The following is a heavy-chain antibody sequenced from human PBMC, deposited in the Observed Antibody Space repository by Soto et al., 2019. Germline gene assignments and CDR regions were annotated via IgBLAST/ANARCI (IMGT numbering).Heavy chain of an antibody. Sequence: PSETLSLTCTVSGGSMSSYYWTWIRQPAGKGLEWIGRVYTSGGTHYNPSLKSRVTISVDTSKNQFSLRLISVTDADTAVYYCARGQRFSDWFDPWGQGTLVTVPS. CDR1: GGSMSSYY. CDR3: ARGQRFSDWFDP. D-gene: IGHD3-3*01. J-gene: IGHJ5*02. CDR2: VYTSGGT. V-gene: IGHV4-4*07.